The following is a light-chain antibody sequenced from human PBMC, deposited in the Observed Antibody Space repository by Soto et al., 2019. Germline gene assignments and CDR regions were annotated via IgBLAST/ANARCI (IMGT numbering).Light chain of an antibody. CDR1: QGISNY. Sequence: DIQMTQSPSSLSASVGDRVTIICRASQGISNYLAWYQQKPGKVPKLLIYAASTLQSGVPSRFSGSGSGTDFTLTISSLQPEDVATYYCQKYNSALGFTFGPGTKVDIK. V-gene: IGKV1-27*01. J-gene: IGKJ3*01. CDR2: AAS. CDR3: QKYNSALGFT.